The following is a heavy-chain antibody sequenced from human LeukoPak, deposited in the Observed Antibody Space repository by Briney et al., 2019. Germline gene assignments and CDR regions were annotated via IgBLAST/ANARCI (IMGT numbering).Heavy chain of an antibody. D-gene: IGHD3-3*01. CDR1: GFSFSTYG. CDR3: AKGDFCNGLGEYFLY. J-gene: IGHJ1*01. CDR2: ISYDGSNQ. V-gene: IGHV3-33*05. Sequence: GGSLRLSCAASGFSFSTYGMFWVRQAPGKGMEWVGVISYDGSNQYYADSVKGRFTSCRDNYKNSMYLQMDSQRAEDTAVYYCAKGDFCNGLGEYFLYWGQGILVTVSS.